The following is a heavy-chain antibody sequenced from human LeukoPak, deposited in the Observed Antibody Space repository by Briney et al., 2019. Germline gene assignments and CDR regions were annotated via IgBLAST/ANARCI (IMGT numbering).Heavy chain of an antibody. CDR1: GFTISRYY. CDR3: ASGTTGALDI. J-gene: IGHJ3*02. CDR2: IYSGGNT. D-gene: IGHD1-1*01. Sequence: GGSLRLSCAASGFTISRYYMSWVRQAPGRGLEWVSFIYSGGNTYYTDSVKGRFTISRGNSKNTLYLQMNSLRAEDTAVYYCASGTTGALDIWGQGTMVTVSS. V-gene: IGHV3-53*01.